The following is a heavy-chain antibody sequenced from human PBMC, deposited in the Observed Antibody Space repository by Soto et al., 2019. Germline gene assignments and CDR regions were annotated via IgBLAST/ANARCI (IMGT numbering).Heavy chain of an antibody. V-gene: IGHV1-18*01. CDR2: ISAYNGNT. CDR3: ARDYFSMTIFGVVIITPHQNQNYGMDV. Sequence: ASVKVSCKASGYTFTSYGISWVRQAPGQGLEWMGWISAYNGNTNYAQKLQGRVTMTTDTSTSTAYMELRSLRSDDTAVYYCARDYFSMTIFGVVIITPHQNQNYGMDVWG. D-gene: IGHD3-3*01. CDR1: GYTFTSYG. J-gene: IGHJ6*02.